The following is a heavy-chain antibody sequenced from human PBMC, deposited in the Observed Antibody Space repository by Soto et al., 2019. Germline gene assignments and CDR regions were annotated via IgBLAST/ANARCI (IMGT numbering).Heavy chain of an antibody. J-gene: IGHJ6*02. D-gene: IGHD4-4*01. Sequence: GESLKISCKGSGYSLTTDWIAWVRQMPGKGLEWMGIIYLGDSDTRYSPSFQGQVTISADKSITTAYLQWSSLKASDTAIYYCARTNGPTITSGYFFYGMDVWGQGTTVTVSS. CDR1: GYSLTTDW. CDR2: IYLGDSDT. CDR3: ARTNGPTITSGYFFYGMDV. V-gene: IGHV5-51*01.